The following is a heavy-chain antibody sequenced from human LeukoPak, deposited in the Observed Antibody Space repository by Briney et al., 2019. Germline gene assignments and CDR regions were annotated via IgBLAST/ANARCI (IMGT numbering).Heavy chain of an antibody. CDR1: GGSLSSYY. CDR2: ISYSGST. J-gene: IGHJ4*02. D-gene: IGHD4-23*01. Sequence: SDTLSLTCTVSGGSLSSYYWSWIRQPPGKGLEWIGYISYSGSTKHNPFLKSRVTISVDTSKNQFSLKVNSVTAADTAVYYCARGGAHDYGGKVGDYWGQGTLVTVSS. V-gene: IGHV4-59*07. CDR3: ARGGAHDYGGKVGDY.